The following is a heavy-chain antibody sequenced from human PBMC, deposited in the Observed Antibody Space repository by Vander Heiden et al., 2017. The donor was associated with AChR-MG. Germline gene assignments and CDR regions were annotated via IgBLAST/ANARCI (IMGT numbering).Heavy chain of an antibody. CDR2: MNPNSGNT. J-gene: IGHJ6*02. CDR3: ARERRKQAARYYYYGMDV. D-gene: IGHD6-6*01. CDR1: GYTFTSYD. Sequence: QVQLVQSGAEVKKPVASVKVSCKASGYTFTSYDINWVRQATGQGLEWMGWMNPNSGNTGYAQKFQGRVTMTRNTSISTAYMELSSLRSEDTAVYYCARERRKQAARYYYYGMDVWGQGTTVTVSS. V-gene: IGHV1-8*01.